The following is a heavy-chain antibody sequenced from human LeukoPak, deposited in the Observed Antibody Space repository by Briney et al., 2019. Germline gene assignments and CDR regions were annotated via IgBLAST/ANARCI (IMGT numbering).Heavy chain of an antibody. J-gene: IGHJ4*02. CDR2: VTWNSVTI. CDR1: GFTFEDYA. D-gene: IGHD6-6*01. V-gene: IGHV3-9*01. Sequence: PGRSLRLSCAGSGFTFEDYAMHWVRQAPGEGLEWVSGVTWNSVTIHYADSVKGRFTISRDNAKSSLYLQMDSLRAEDTALYYCAKGNPDLYSSSWDYWGQGTLVTVSS. CDR3: AKGNPDLYSSSWDY.